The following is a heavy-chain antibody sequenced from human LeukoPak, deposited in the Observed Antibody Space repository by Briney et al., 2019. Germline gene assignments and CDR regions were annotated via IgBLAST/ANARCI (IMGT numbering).Heavy chain of an antibody. D-gene: IGHD1-7*01. CDR1: GYTFTSYA. CDR2: INAGNGNT. CDR3: ARGPLTGTRPYYFDY. V-gene: IGHV1-3*03. Sequence: ASVKVSCKASGYTFTSYAMHWVRQAPGQRLEWMGWINAGNGNTKYSQEFQGRVTITRDTSASTAYMELSSLRSEDMAVYYCARGPLTGTRPYYFDYWGQGTLVTVSS. J-gene: IGHJ4*02.